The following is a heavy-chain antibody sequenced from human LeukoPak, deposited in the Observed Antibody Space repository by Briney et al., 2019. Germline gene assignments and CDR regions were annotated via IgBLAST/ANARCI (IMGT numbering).Heavy chain of an antibody. CDR1: GGSISSSSYY. J-gene: IGHJ4*02. V-gene: IGHV4-39*01. Sequence: SETLSLTCTVSGGSISSSSYYSGWIRQPPGKGLEWIGSIYYSGSTYYNPSLKSRVTISVDTSKNQFSLKLSSVTAADTAVYYCTRPVYDFWSGYYDGDDYWGQGTLVTVSS. CDR2: IYYSGST. D-gene: IGHD3-3*01. CDR3: TRPVYDFWSGYYDGDDY.